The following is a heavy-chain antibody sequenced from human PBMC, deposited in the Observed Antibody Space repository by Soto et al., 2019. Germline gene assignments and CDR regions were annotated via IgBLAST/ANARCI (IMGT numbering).Heavy chain of an antibody. CDR1: GGSISGYY. CDR3: AKDEVGAVYYYYYGMDV. Sequence: SETLSLTCTVSGGSISGYYWSWIRQPPGKGLEWIGYMYNTGSTVYNPSFKSRVTISVDTSKNQFSLKLNSVTAADTAVYYCAKDEVGAVYYYYYGMDVWGQGTTVTVSS. J-gene: IGHJ6*02. CDR2: MYNTGST. D-gene: IGHD1-26*01. V-gene: IGHV4-59*01.